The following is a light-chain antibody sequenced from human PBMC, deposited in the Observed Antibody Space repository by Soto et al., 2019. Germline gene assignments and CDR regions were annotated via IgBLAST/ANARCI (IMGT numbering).Light chain of an antibody. Sequence: DIQMTQSPSTLSASVGDRVTIACRASQSISRYSAWYQQQPGKAPKLLIYKASSLESGVPSRFSGSGSGTEFTLTISSLQPDDFATYYCQHYSGYPLTFGGGTQVEIK. CDR3: QHYSGYPLT. J-gene: IGKJ4*01. V-gene: IGKV1-5*03. CDR1: QSISRY. CDR2: KAS.